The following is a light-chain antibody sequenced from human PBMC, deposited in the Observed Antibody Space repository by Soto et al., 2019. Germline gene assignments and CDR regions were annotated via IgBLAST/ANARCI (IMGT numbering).Light chain of an antibody. CDR2: DVT. Sequence: QSALTQLRSVSGSLGHPVTFSCAGPTIDFGGYNYVSWYQQHPAKAPTPMIYDVTKRPSGVPDRFSGSKSGNTASLTISGLRAEDEADYYCGSYAGSPWVFGGGTQLTVL. V-gene: IGLV2-11*01. CDR1: TIDFGGYNY. CDR3: GSYAGSPWV. J-gene: IGLJ3*02.